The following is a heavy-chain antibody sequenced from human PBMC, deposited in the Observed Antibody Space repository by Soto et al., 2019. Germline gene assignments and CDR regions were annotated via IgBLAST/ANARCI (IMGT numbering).Heavy chain of an antibody. Sequence: QVQLVQSGADVKKPGSSVKVSCKASGGTFSSYAISWVRQAPGQGLEWMGGFIPMFNRPHSARKFQGRVTITADESTSTAYMDLSSLISEDTAVYYCARGQFHHVSNYYYALDVWGQGTTVTVSS. J-gene: IGHJ6*02. CDR3: ARGQFHHVSNYYYALDV. V-gene: IGHV1-69*01. CDR2: FIPMFNRP. CDR1: GGTFSSYA.